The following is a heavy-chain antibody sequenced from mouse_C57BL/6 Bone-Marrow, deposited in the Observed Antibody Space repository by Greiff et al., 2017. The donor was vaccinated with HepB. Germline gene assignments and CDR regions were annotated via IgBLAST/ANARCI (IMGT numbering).Heavy chain of an antibody. CDR2: IYPSDSET. V-gene: IGHV1-61*01. Sequence: QVQLQQSGAELVRPGSSVKLSCKASGYTFTSYWMEWVKQRPGQGLEWIGNIYPSDSETHYNQKFKDKATLTVDKSSSTAYMQLSSLTSEDSAVYYCARTGTAQASYAMDYWGQGTSVTVSS. J-gene: IGHJ4*01. D-gene: IGHD3-2*02. CDR3: ARTGTAQASYAMDY. CDR1: GYTFTSYW.